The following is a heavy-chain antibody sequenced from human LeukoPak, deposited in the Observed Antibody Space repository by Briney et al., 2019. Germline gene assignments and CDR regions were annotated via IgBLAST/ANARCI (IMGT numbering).Heavy chain of an antibody. J-gene: IGHJ4*02. D-gene: IGHD1-14*01. Sequence: ASVKGSCTASGYTFTSYDINWVRQATGQGLEWMGWMNPNSGNTGYAQKFQGRVTMTRNTSISTAYMELSSLRSEDTAVYYCARWVARNNKFDYWGQGTLVTVSS. V-gene: IGHV1-8*01. CDR3: ARWVARNNKFDY. CDR1: GYTFTSYD. CDR2: MNPNSGNT.